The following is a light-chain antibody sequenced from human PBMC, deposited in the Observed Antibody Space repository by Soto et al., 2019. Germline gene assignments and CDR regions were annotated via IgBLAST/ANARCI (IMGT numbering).Light chain of an antibody. CDR3: LQDYSTLSIT. CDR2: GAS. CDR1: QSVSSH. V-gene: IGKV1-39*01. J-gene: IGKJ5*01. Sequence: DIQLTQSPSSLSASVGDRVTITCRASQSVSSHLNWYQQKPGKAPKVLIFGASTLQSGVPSRFSGSGSGTDFTLTISSLQPEDLGTYYCLQDYSTLSITFGQGTRLEIK.